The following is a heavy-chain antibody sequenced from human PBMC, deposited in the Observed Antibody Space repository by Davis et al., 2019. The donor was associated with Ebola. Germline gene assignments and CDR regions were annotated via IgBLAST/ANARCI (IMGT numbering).Heavy chain of an antibody. CDR3: ARDGGFRYSYGPSDY. J-gene: IGHJ4*02. D-gene: IGHD5-18*01. CDR2: INAGNGNT. V-gene: IGHV1-3*01. CDR1: GGTFSSYA. Sequence: ASVKVSCKASGGTFSSYAISWVRQAPGQRLEWMGWINAGNGNTKYSQKFQGRVTITRDTSASTAYMELSSLRSEDTAVYYCARDGGFRYSYGPSDYWGQGTLVTVSS.